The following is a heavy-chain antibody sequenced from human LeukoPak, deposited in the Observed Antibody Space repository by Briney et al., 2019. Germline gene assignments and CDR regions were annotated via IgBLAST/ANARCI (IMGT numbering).Heavy chain of an antibody. Sequence: PSVTLSFTGSVSGCSISSSSYYWRWIRQPPGKGLEWIGSIYYSGSTYYNPSLKSRVTISVDTSKNQFSLKLSSVTAADTAVYYCARQVGGAAAGTCTIDYWGQGTLVTVSS. D-gene: IGHD6-13*01. V-gene: IGHV4-39*01. J-gene: IGHJ4*02. CDR1: GCSISSSSYY. CDR3: ARQVGGAAAGTCTIDY. CDR2: IYYSGST.